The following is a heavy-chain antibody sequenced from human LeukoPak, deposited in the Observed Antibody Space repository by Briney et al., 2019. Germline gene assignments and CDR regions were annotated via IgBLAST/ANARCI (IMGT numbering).Heavy chain of an antibody. D-gene: IGHD3-22*01. Sequence: QPGGSLRLSCAASGFTFSSYAMGWVRQAPGKGLEWVSAISGSGARTYYADSVKGRFTISRDNSKNTLDLQMNSLRAEDTAIYYCAKGSGVSRIIMIVVVPNFDYWGQGTLVTVSS. CDR3: AKGSGVSRIIMIVVVPNFDY. J-gene: IGHJ4*02. V-gene: IGHV3-23*01. CDR2: ISGSGART. CDR1: GFTFSSYA.